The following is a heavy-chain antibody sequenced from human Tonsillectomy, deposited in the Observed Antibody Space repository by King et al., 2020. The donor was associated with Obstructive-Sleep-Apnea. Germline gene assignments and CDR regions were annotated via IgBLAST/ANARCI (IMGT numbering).Heavy chain of an antibody. D-gene: IGHD5-24*01. Sequence: VQLQESGPGLVKPSQTLSLTCTVSGGSISSGGYYWSWIRQHPGKGLEWIGYIYYSGSTYYNPSLKSRVTISVDTSKNQFSLKLSSVTAADTAVYYCAGEVKGGYNSVLWAFDIWGQGTMVTVSS. CDR3: AGEVKGGYNSVLWAFDI. CDR2: IYYSGST. J-gene: IGHJ3*02. CDR1: GGSISSGGYY. V-gene: IGHV4-31*03.